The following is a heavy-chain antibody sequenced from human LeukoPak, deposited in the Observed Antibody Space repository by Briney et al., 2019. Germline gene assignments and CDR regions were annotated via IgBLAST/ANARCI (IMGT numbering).Heavy chain of an antibody. Sequence: SVKVSCKASGDTFSSYAISWVRQAPGQGLEWVGGIIPIFGTANYAQKFQGRVTITADKSTSTAYMELSSLRSEDTAVYYCARDRYTGWFDPWGQGTLVTVSS. CDR1: GDTFSSYA. CDR3: ARDRYTGWFDP. J-gene: IGHJ5*02. CDR2: IIPIFGTA. V-gene: IGHV1-69*06. D-gene: IGHD1-14*01.